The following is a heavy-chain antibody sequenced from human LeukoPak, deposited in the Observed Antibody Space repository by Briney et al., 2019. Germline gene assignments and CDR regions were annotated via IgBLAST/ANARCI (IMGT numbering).Heavy chain of an antibody. CDR2: INVGGRK. CDR1: GFTFRVYV. D-gene: IGHD5-24*01. Sequence: GLSLRLSCAASGFTFRVYVMTWVRQARGEGLEGFSTINVGGRKDYADSVKGRFTISRDNHNNTLYLQMSSLRVDDTAVYYCAKDVPSMAAPFDHWGQGALVTDSS. J-gene: IGHJ4*02. V-gene: IGHV3-23*01. CDR3: AKDVPSMAAPFDH.